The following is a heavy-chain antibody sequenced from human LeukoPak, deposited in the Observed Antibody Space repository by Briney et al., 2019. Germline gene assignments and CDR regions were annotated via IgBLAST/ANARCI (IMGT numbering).Heavy chain of an antibody. D-gene: IGHD3-10*01. CDR2: IYHSGST. J-gene: IGHJ6*03. CDR3: ARGGEVVRGVIGLPYYYYMDV. CDR1: GGSFSGYS. Sequence: SETLSLTCAVYGGSFSGYSWSWIRQPPGKGLEWIGEIYHSGSTNYNPSLKSRVTISVDTSQNQFSLKLSSLTAADTAVYYCARGGEVVRGVIGLPYYYYMDVWGKGTTVTVSS. V-gene: IGHV4-34*01.